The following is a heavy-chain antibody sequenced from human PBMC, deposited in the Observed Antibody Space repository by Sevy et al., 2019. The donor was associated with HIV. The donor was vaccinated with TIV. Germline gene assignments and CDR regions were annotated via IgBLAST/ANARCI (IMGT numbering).Heavy chain of an antibody. CDR3: ARHVVVTATLDY. D-gene: IGHD2-21*02. CDR2: IYYSGST. CDR1: GGSISSSSYY. V-gene: IGHV4-39*01. Sequence: SETLSLTCTVSGGSISSSSYYWGWIRQPPGKGLEWIGSIYYSGSTYYNPSLKSRFTISVDTSKNQFSLKLSSVTAADTAVYYCARHVVVTATLDYWGQGTLVTVSS. J-gene: IGHJ4*02.